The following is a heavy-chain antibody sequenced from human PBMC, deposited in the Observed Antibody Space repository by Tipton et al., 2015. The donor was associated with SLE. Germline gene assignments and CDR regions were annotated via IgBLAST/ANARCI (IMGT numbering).Heavy chain of an antibody. J-gene: IGHJ4*02. D-gene: IGHD4-23*01. CDR2: ISYDGSNK. CDR3: ARGPYGGSNRFPFDY. CDR1: GFTFSSYA. Sequence: SLRLSCAASGFTFSSYAMHWVRRAPGKGLEWVAVISYDGSNKYYADSVKGRFTISRDNSKNTLYLQMNSLRAEDTAVYYCARGPYGGSNRFPFDYWGQGTLVTVSS. V-gene: IGHV3-30*04.